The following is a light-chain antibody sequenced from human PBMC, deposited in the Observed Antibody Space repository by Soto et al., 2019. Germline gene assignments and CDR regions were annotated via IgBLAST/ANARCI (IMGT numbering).Light chain of an antibody. V-gene: IGKV3-11*01. J-gene: IGKJ1*01. Sequence: EIVLTQSPATLSLSPGERATLSCRASQSVSSHLAWYQQKPGQAPRLLIYDASNRATGIPARFSGSGSGADFTLTISRLEPEDFAFYYCHQRQRWPRTFGQGTKVDIK. CDR1: QSVSSH. CDR2: DAS. CDR3: HQRQRWPRT.